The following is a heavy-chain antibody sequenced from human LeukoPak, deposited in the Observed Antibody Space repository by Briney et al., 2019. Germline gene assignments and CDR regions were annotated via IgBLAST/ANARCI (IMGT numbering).Heavy chain of an antibody. V-gene: IGHV3-30*02. Sequence: GGSLRLSCAASGFTFSSYGMHWVRQAPGKGLEWVAFIRYDGSNKYYADSVKGRFTISRDNSKSTLYLQMNSLRAEDTAVYYCAKRYSSSWYSMDYWGQGTLVTVSS. CDR2: IRYDGSNK. J-gene: IGHJ4*02. D-gene: IGHD6-13*01. CDR3: AKRYSSSWYSMDY. CDR1: GFTFSSYG.